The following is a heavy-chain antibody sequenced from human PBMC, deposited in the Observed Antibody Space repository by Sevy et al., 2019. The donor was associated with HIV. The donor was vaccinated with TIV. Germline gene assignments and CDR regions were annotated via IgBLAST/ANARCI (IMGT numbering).Heavy chain of an antibody. Sequence: GGSLRLSCAASGFTVNSNYMTWVRQAPGKGLEGVSAISGSGGSTYYADSVKGRFTISRDNSKNTLYLQMNSLRAEDTAVYYCAKGDIAVAGGYFDYWGQGTLVTVSS. J-gene: IGHJ4*02. CDR1: GFTVNSNY. CDR2: ISGSGGST. V-gene: IGHV3-23*01. CDR3: AKGDIAVAGGYFDY. D-gene: IGHD6-19*01.